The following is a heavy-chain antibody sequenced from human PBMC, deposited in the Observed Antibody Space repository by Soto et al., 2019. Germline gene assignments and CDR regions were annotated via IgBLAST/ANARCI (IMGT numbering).Heavy chain of an antibody. Sequence: GGSLILSCAASGFTFSSYAMSWVRQAPGKGLEWVSAISGSGGSTYYADSVKGRFTISRDNSKNTLYLQMNSLRAEDTAVYYCAKAEDYSSGYYYGRYYYYGMDVWGQGTTVTVYS. CDR2: ISGSGGST. CDR1: GFTFSSYA. V-gene: IGHV3-23*01. D-gene: IGHD3-22*01. CDR3: AKAEDYSSGYYYGRYYYYGMDV. J-gene: IGHJ6*02.